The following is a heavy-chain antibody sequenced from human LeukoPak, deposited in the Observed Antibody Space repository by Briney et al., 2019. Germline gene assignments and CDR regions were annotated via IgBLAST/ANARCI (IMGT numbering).Heavy chain of an antibody. CDR1: GFSFNTYA. D-gene: IGHD3-10*01. CDR2: IWHDGSHK. CDR3: AREIFGSGSYPDL. J-gene: IGHJ5*02. Sequence: GRSLTLSCAASGFSFNTYAMHWVRQAPGQGLEWVALIWHDGSHKFYSNSVRGRFTISRDNSKNTVYLQMNNLRPEDTAVYYCAREIFGSGSYPDLWGQGTLVTVSS. V-gene: IGHV3-33*01.